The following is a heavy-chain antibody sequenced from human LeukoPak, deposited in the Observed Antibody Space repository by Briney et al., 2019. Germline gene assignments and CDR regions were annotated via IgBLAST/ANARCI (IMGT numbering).Heavy chain of an antibody. CDR3: ARDQYYDSKGWFDP. CDR1: GYTFTGYY. J-gene: IGHJ5*02. V-gene: IGHV1-2*02. Sequence: ASVKVSCKASGYTFTGYYMHWVRQAPGQGLEWMGWINPNSGGTNYAQKVQDRVTMTTDTSTSTAYMELRSLRSDDTAVYYCARDQYYDSKGWFDPWGQGTLVTVSS. CDR2: INPNSGGT. D-gene: IGHD3-22*01.